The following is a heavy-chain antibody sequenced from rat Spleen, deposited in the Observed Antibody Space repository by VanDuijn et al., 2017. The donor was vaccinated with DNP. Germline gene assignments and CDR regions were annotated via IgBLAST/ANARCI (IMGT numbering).Heavy chain of an antibody. D-gene: IGHD1-11*01. Sequence: EVQLVESGGDPVQPGRSLTLSCVVSGFTFNKDWMTWVRQVPGKGLEWIASITTGGEITYYPDSVKGRFTISRDHATNTLYLRLNSLRSEDTAIYYCARDNYATYGALDAWGQGTSVTVSS. J-gene: IGHJ4*01. V-gene: IGHV5-31*01. CDR1: GFTFNKDW. CDR3: ARDNYATYGALDA. CDR2: ITTGGEIT.